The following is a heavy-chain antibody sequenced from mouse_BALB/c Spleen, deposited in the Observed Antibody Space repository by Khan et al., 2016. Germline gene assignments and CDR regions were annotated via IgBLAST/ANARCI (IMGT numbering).Heavy chain of an antibody. CDR3: ANWDSYFDV. V-gene: IGHV14-3*02. D-gene: IGHD4-1*01. CDR2: IDPANGNT. Sequence: VQLQQSGAELVKPGASVKLSCTASGFNIKDTYMHWVKQRPEQGLEWIGRIDPANGNTKYDPKFQGKATITADTSSNTAYLQLSSLTSEDTAVYYCANWDSYFDVWGAVPTFTVSS. J-gene: IGHJ1*01. CDR1: GFNIKDTY.